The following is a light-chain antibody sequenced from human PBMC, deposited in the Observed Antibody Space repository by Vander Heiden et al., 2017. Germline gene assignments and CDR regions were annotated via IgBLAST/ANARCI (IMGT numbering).Light chain of an antibody. Sequence: SELTQPPSVSGAPGQRVTIACTGSSSNIGAGYDVHWYQQLPGTAPKLLIYGNDNRPSGVPDRFSGSKSGTSASLAITGLQAEDEANYYCQSYDSSLRGHVFGTGTTVTVL. CDR2: GND. CDR1: SSNIGAGYD. J-gene: IGLJ1*01. CDR3: QSYDSSLRGHV. V-gene: IGLV1-40*01.